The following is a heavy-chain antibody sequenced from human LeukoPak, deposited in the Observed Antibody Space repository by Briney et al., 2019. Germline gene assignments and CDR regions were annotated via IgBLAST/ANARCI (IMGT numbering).Heavy chain of an antibody. J-gene: IGHJ6*03. CDR3: AKSPRSGYSYGFGYYMDV. V-gene: IGHV3-33*06. D-gene: IGHD5-18*01. CDR2: IWYDGSNK. Sequence: GRSLRLSCAASGFTFSSYGMHWVRQAPGKGLEWVAVIWYDGSNKYYADSVKGGFTISRDNSKNTLYLQMNSLRAEDTAVYYCAKSPRSGYSYGFGYYMDVWGKGTTVTVSS. CDR1: GFTFSSYG.